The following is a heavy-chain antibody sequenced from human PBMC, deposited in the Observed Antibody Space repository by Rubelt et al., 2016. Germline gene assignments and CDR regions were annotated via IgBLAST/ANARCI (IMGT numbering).Heavy chain of an antibody. CDR2: TNSAGSST. V-gene: IGHV3-74*01. Sequence: QVPGKGLVWVSRTNSAGSSTSYVDSVKGRFTISRDNAKNTLSLQMNSLRDEDAAVYYCARGSYYFDYWGQGTLVTVSS. CDR3: ARGSYYFDY. D-gene: IGHD2-21*01. J-gene: IGHJ4*02.